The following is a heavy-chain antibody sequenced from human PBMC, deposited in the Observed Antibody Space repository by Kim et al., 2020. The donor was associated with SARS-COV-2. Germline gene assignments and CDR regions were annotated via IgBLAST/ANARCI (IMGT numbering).Heavy chain of an antibody. V-gene: IGHV4-39*01. J-gene: IGHJ4*01. Sequence: SETLSLTCAITGDSITSGSSYWGWLRQPPGKGLEWIGNVYYSGTTYYNSSLKSRATISVDASRNQFSLNLKAVRDTDTAVYYCARQGLSFYGSGTFYYWG. D-gene: IGHD3-10*01. CDR3: ARQGLSFYGSGTFYY. CDR2: VYYSGTT. CDR1: GDSITSGSSY.